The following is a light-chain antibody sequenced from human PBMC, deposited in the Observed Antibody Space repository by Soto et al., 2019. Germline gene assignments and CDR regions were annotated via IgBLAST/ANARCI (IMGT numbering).Light chain of an antibody. J-gene: IGKJ3*01. V-gene: IGKV3-20*01. CDR2: GAS. CDR3: QQYGSSPFT. CDR1: QSVSSSY. Sequence: EIVLMQSPGTLSLSPGERATLSCRARQSVSSSYLAWYQQKPGQTPRLLIYGASSRATGIPDRFSGSGSGTDFTLTISTVEPEDFAVYYCQQYGSSPFTFGPGTKWIS.